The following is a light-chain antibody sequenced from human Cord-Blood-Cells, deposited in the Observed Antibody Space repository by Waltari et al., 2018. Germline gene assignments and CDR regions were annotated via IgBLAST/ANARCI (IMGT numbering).Light chain of an antibody. Sequence: DIQMTQSPSPLSASVGDRVPITCRASQSISSYLNWYHQNPGKAPKLLIYAASSLQSGVPSRFSGSGSGTDFTLTISSLQPEDFATYYCQQSYSTPYTVGQGTKLEIK. V-gene: IGKV1-39*01. J-gene: IGKJ2*01. CDR2: AAS. CDR1: QSISSY. CDR3: QQSYSTPYT.